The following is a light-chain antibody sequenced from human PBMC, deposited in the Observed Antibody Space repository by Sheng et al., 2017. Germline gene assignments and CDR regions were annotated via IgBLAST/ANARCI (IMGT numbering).Light chain of an antibody. CDR2: STS. J-gene: IGKJ1*01. V-gene: IGKV3-15*01. CDR1: QSVATH. CDR3: QQYFFWPRT. Sequence: ETVLTQSPATLSVSPGESATLSCRASQSVATHLAWYQQKPGQAPRLLIYSTSTRAADTPARFSGSGSGTEFTLTISSLRSEDFAIYYCQQYFFWPRTFGQGTEGGDQT.